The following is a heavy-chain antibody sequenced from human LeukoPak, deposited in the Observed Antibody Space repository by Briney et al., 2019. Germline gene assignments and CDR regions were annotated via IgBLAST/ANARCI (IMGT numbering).Heavy chain of an antibody. D-gene: IGHD6-13*01. V-gene: IGHV3-23*01. J-gene: IGHJ4*02. Sequence: GGSLRLSCAVSGFTFSNYAMSWVRQPPGKGLEWVSTISASGGGTYYAGSVRGRCTVSRDNSENTLYLQMNSLRAGDTAIYFCAKVSSSSSWWHFDYWGQGTLATVSS. CDR3: AKVSSSSSWWHFDY. CDR1: GFTFSNYA. CDR2: ISASGGGT.